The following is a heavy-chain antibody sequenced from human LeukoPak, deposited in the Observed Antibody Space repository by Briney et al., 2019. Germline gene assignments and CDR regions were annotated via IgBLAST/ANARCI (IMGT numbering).Heavy chain of an antibody. D-gene: IGHD3-9*01. CDR2: INYSGST. Sequence: SETLSLTCTVSGGSISSSSYYWGWIRQPPGKGLEWIGYINYSGSTKYNASLKSRVTISVDTSKNQFSLKLSSVTAADTAVYYCARREVDILTGYFGGWDYWGQGTLVTVSS. J-gene: IGHJ4*02. CDR1: GGSISSSSYY. V-gene: IGHV4-61*05. CDR3: ARREVDILTGYFGGWDY.